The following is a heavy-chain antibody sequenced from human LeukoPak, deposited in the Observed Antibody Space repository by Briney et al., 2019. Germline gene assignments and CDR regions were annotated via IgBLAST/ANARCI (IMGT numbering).Heavy chain of an antibody. CDR2: IYYSGST. V-gene: IGHV4-59*01. CDR1: GGSISSYY. J-gene: IGHJ5*02. CDR3: ARVRGWYAWFDP. D-gene: IGHD6-19*01. Sequence: SETLSLTCTVSGGSISSYYWSWIRQPPGKGLEWIGYIYYSGSTNYNPSLKSRVTISVDTSKNQFSLKLSSVTAADTAVYYCARVRGWYAWFDPWGQGTLVTVSS.